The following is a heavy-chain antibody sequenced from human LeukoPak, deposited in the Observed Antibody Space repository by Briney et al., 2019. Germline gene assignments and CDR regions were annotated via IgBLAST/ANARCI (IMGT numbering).Heavy chain of an antibody. CDR3: AKSSGYDPLDY. CDR1: GYTFTSYE. J-gene: IGHJ4*02. CDR2: INPNSGGT. D-gene: IGHD5-12*01. Sequence: GASVKVSCKASGYTFTSYEINWVRQATGQGLEWMGWINPNSGGTNYAQKFQGRVTMTRDTSISTAYMELSRLRSDDTAVYYCAKSSGYDPLDYWGQGTLVTVSS. V-gene: IGHV1-2*02.